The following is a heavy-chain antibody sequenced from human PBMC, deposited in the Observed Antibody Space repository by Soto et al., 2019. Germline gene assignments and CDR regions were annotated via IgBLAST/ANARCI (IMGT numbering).Heavy chain of an antibody. CDR2: IVVGSGNT. D-gene: IGHD3-22*01. Sequence: GASVKVSCKASGFTFTSSAVQWVRQARGQRLEWIGWIVVGSGNTNYAQKFQERVTITRDMSTSTAYMELSSLRSEDTAVYYCAAGNYYGNYYYYGMDVWGQGTTVTVS. J-gene: IGHJ6*02. CDR3: AAGNYYGNYYYYGMDV. V-gene: IGHV1-58*01. CDR1: GFTFTSSA.